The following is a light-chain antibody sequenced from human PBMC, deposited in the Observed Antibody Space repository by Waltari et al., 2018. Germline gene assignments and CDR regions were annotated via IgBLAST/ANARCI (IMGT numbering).Light chain of an antibody. CDR1: SSDVGSYNL. CDR2: EVS. V-gene: IGLV2-23*02. J-gene: IGLJ1*01. Sequence: QSALTQPASVSGSPGQSITISCTGTSSDVGSYNLVSWYQQHPGKAPKLMIYEVSKRPSGVSNRFSGSKSGNTASLTISGLQAEDEADYYCCSYAGSSKGFGTGTKVTVL. CDR3: CSYAGSSKG.